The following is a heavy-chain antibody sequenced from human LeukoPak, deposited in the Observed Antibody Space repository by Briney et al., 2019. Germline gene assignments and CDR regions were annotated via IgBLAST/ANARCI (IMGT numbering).Heavy chain of an antibody. D-gene: IGHD6-13*01. CDR1: GFTFSNYA. CDR2: ISYDGSNK. V-gene: IGHV3-30-3*01. CDR3: ARGIRSGSWLGGAFDI. J-gene: IGHJ3*02. Sequence: GGSLRLSCAASGFTFSNYAMSWVRQAPGKGLEWVAVISYDGSNKYYADSVKGRFTISRDNSKNSLYLQMNSLRAEDTAVYYCARGIRSGSWLGGAFDIWSQGTMVTVSS.